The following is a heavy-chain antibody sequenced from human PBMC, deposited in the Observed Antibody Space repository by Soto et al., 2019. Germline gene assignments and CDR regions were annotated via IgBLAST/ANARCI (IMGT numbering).Heavy chain of an antibody. D-gene: IGHD3-10*01. J-gene: IGHJ6*02. CDR1: GGSLSGYY. Sequence: SESMSLTSAAYGGSLSGYYWSWIRQPPGKGLEWIGEINNSGSTNYNPSLKSRVTISVDTSKNQFSLKLSSVTAADTAVYYCARGVGHYYGSGCYYGTRTGYYYGMDVWGQGTTVTVSS. CDR2: INNSGST. V-gene: IGHV4-34*01. CDR3: ARGVGHYYGSGCYYGTRTGYYYGMDV.